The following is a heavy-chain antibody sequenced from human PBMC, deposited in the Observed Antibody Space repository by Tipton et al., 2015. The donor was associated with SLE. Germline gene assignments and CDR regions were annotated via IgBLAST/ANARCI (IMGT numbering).Heavy chain of an antibody. CDR2: IYYGGST. CDR3: ARHWARYCSGGSCYLNWFDP. Sequence: TLSFTCTVSGGSISSSSYYWGWIRQPPGKGLDWIGSIYYGGSTYYNPSLKSRVTISVDTSKNQFSLKLSSVTAADTAVYYCARHWARYCSGGSCYLNWFDPWGQGTLVTVSS. CDR1: GGSISSSSYY. J-gene: IGHJ5*02. D-gene: IGHD2-15*01. V-gene: IGHV4-39*07.